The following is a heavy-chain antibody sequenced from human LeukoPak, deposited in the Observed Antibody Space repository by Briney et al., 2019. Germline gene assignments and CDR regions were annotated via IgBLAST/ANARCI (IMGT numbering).Heavy chain of an antibody. V-gene: IGHV1-2*02. CDR1: GYTFTGYY. CDR2: INPNSGGT. CDR3: ARIQERYCSSTSCLGPWGY. Sequence: GASVKVSCKASGYTFTGYYMHWLRQAPGQGLEWMGWINPNSGGTNYAQKFQGRVTMTRDTSISTAYMELSRLRSDDTAVYYCARIQERYCSSTSCLGPWGYWGQGTLVTVSS. D-gene: IGHD2-2*01. J-gene: IGHJ4*02.